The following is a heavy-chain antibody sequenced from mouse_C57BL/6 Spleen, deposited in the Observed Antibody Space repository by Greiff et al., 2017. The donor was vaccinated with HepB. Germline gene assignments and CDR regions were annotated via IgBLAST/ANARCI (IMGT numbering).Heavy chain of an antibody. CDR1: GFTFSDSG. D-gene: IGHD2-3*01. V-gene: IGHV5-17*01. CDR2: ISSGSSTI. Sequence: EVMLVASGGGLVKPGGSLKLSCAASGFTFSDSGMHWVRQAPEKGLEWVAYISSGSSTIYYADTVKGRFTISRDNAKNTLFRQMTRLRSEDTAMYYCARSPIDDGYHYYAMDYWGQGTSVTVSS. J-gene: IGHJ4*01. CDR3: ARSPIDDGYHYYAMDY.